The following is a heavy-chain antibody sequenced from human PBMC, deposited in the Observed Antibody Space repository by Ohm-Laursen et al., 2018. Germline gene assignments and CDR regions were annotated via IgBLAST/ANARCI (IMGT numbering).Heavy chain of an antibody. CDR1: GGSISGYY. Sequence: SETLSLTYTVSGGSISGYYWTWIRQPPGKGLEWIGYIYYSGSTKYNPSLKSQVTISLDTSKNQFFLKLSSVTAADTAVYYCARHPDYRSDRWFDPWGQGTLVSVSS. CDR3: ARHPDYRSDRWFDP. D-gene: IGHD6-25*01. CDR2: IYYSGST. V-gene: IGHV4-59*08. J-gene: IGHJ5*02.